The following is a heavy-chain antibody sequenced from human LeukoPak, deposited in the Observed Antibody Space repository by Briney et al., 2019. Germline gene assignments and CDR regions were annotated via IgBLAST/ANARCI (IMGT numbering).Heavy chain of an antibody. V-gene: IGHV3-66*01. D-gene: IGHD2-15*01. CDR2: IYSGGST. CDR1: GFTVSSNF. CDR3: ARDTPVVGTRYFDY. Sequence: GGSLRLSCAASGFTVSSNFMNWVRQAPGKGLEWVSVIYSGGSTYYADSVKGRFTISRDNSKNTLYLQMNSLRAEDTAVYYCARDTPVVGTRYFDYWGQGTLVTVSS. J-gene: IGHJ4*02.